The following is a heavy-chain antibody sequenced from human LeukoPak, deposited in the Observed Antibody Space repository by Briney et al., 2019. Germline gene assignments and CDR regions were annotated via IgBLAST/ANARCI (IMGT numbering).Heavy chain of an antibody. CDR2: MNPNSGNT. J-gene: IGHJ5*02. CDR1: GYTFTRYD. D-gene: IGHD6-13*01. V-gene: IGHV1-8*01. Sequence: GASVKVSCKPSGYTFTRYDINWVRPATGQGLEWMGWMNPNSGNTGYAQKFQGRVTMTRNTSISTAYMELSSLRSEDTAVYYCARDPRYSSSWYNWFDPWGQGTLVTVSS. CDR3: ARDPRYSSSWYNWFDP.